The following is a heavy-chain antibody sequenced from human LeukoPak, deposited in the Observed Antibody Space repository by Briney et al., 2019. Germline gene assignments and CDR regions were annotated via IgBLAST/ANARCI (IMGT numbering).Heavy chain of an antibody. CDR1: GYTLTELS. Sequence: ASVKVSCKVSGYTLTELSMHWVRQAPGKGLEWMGGFDPEDGETIYAQKSQGRVTMTEDTSTDTAYMELSSLRSEDTAVYYCAIADSSGWYSLDYWGQGTLVTVSS. V-gene: IGHV1-24*01. D-gene: IGHD6-19*01. CDR2: FDPEDGET. J-gene: IGHJ4*02. CDR3: AIADSSGWYSLDY.